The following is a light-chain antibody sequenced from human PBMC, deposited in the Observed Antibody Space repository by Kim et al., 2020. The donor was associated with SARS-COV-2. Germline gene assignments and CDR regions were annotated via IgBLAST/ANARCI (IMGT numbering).Light chain of an antibody. CDR2: GAS. CDR3: QQYDNWPPFT. V-gene: IGKV3-15*01. CDR1: QSVSGN. J-gene: IGKJ3*01. Sequence: EIVMTQSPATLSVSPGERATLSCRASQSVSGNLAWYQQKPDQAPRLLIYGASTRATGIPDRFSGSGSGTEFTLTISSLQSEDFAVYYCQQYDNWPPFTFGPGTKVDIK.